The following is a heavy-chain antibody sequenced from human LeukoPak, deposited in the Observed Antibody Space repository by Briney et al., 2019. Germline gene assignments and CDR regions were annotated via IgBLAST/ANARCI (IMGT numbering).Heavy chain of an antibody. CDR2: INPSGGST. Sequence: GASVKVSCKASGYTFTSYYMHWVRQAPGQGLEWMGIINPSGGSTSYAQKFQGRVTMTRDTSTSTVYMELSSLRSEDTAVYYCATTGVSGSYYRLPEYWGQGTLVTVSS. CDR1: GYTFTSYY. CDR3: ATTGVSGSYYRLPEY. V-gene: IGHV1-46*01. J-gene: IGHJ4*02. D-gene: IGHD3-10*01.